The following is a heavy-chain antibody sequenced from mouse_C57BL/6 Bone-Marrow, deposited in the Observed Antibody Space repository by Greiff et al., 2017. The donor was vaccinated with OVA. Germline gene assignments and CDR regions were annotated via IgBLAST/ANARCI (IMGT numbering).Heavy chain of an antibody. Sequence: QVTLKVSGPGILQPSQTLSLTCSFSGFSLSTFGMGVGWIRQPSGKGLEWLAHIWWDDDKYYNPALKSRLTISKDTSKNQVFLKIANVDTADTATYYCARIPLRKITTIVACEGTYWYFDVWGTGTTVTVSS. D-gene: IGHD1-1*01. CDR3: ARIPLRKITTIVACEGTYWYFDV. J-gene: IGHJ1*03. CDR1: GFSLSTFGMG. CDR2: IWWDDDK. V-gene: IGHV8-8*01.